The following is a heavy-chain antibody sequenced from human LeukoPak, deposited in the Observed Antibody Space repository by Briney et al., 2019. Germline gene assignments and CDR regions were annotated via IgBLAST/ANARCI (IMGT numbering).Heavy chain of an antibody. V-gene: IGHV1-24*01. CDR1: GYTLTELS. Sequence: ASVKVSCKVSGYTLTELSMHWVRQAPGKGLEWMGGFDPEDGETFYAQKFQGRVTMTEDTSTDTAYMELSSLRSEDTAVYYCATRPAYYYDSIYYFDYWGQGTLVTVSS. J-gene: IGHJ4*02. D-gene: IGHD3-22*01. CDR2: FDPEDGET. CDR3: ATRPAYYYDSIYYFDY.